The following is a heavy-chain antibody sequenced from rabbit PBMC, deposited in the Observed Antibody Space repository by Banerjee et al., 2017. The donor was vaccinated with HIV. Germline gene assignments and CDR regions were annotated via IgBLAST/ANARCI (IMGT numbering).Heavy chain of an antibody. CDR1: GIDFSSYYR. V-gene: IGHV1S43*01. J-gene: IGHJ4*01. Sequence: QQQLEESGGGLVKPGGTLTLTCKASGIDFSSYYRMCWVRQAPGRGLELIACIYTTSGSTWYASWVNGRFTISRSTSLNTVTLQLNSLTAADTATYFCARIYVGYNGYDYGNLWGQGTLVTVS. CDR3: ARIYVGYNGYDYGNL. D-gene: IGHD6-1*01. CDR2: IYTTSGST.